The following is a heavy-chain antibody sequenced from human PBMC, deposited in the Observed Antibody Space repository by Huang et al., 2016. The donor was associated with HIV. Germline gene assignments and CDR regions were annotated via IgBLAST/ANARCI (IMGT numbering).Heavy chain of an antibody. CDR2: RSNDGSSR. Sequence: QVQLVESGGGVVQPGRSLRLSCAASGFSFANYAMHWVRQAPGNRLEWVTFRSNDGSSRYYADSVKGRFTISRDNFKNALYLQMNRLRGDDTAVYYCTREYTVAGAFDLWGQGTMVTVSS. CDR1: GFSFANYA. J-gene: IGHJ3*01. D-gene: IGHD5-12*01. CDR3: TREYTVAGAFDL. V-gene: IGHV3-30-3*01.